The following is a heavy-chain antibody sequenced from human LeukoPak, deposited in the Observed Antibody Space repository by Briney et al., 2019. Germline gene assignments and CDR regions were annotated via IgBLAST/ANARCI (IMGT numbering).Heavy chain of an antibody. J-gene: IGHJ4*02. V-gene: IGHV1-2*02. D-gene: IGHD6-19*01. CDR1: GYIFTGYY. CDR2: INPNSGGT. CDR3: ARSWYSSGWDAFDY. Sequence: ASVKVSCKASGYIFTGYYMHWVRQAPGQGLEWMGWINPNSGGTNYAQKFQGRVTMTRDTSISTAYMELSSLRSEDTAVYYCARSWYSSGWDAFDYWGQGTLVTVSS.